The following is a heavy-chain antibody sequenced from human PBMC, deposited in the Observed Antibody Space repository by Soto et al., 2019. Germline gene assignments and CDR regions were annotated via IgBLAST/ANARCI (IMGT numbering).Heavy chain of an antibody. CDR2: IIPILGIA. Sequence: QVQLVQSGAEVKKPGSSVKVSCKASGGTFSSYTISWVRQAPGQGLEWMGRIIPILGIANYAQKFQGRVTITADKSTSTAYMELSSLRSEDTAVYYCAREFLGRGSGYDSACDYWGQGTLVTVSS. CDR3: AREFLGRGSGYDSACDY. J-gene: IGHJ4*02. CDR1: GGTFSSYT. D-gene: IGHD5-12*01. V-gene: IGHV1-69*08.